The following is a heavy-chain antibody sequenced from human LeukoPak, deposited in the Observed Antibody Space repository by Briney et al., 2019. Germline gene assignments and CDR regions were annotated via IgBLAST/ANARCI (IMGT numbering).Heavy chain of an antibody. V-gene: IGHV3-23*01. Sequence: QPGGSLRLSCAASGFTFSGYAMTWVRQAPGKGVEWVSGITTSGGSTYYADSVKGRFTISRDNSKNTLYLQMNSLRAEDTAVYYCAKGYFYFDDWGQGTLVTVSS. D-gene: IGHD1-14*01. CDR3: AKGYFYFDD. J-gene: IGHJ4*02. CDR2: ITTSGGST. CDR1: GFTFSGYA.